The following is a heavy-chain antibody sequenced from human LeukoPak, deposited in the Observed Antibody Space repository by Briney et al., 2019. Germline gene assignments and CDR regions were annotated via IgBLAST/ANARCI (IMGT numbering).Heavy chain of an antibody. Sequence: SETLSLTCTVSGASISGYYWSWIRQPPGKGLEWIGFIHYTGSTNYNPSLKSRVTISVDTSKNQFSLKLSSVTAADTAVYYCARAGPRRDGYNVDYWGQGTLVTVSS. CDR3: ARAGPRRDGYNVDY. J-gene: IGHJ4*02. CDR1: GASISGYY. CDR2: IHYTGST. V-gene: IGHV4-59*01. D-gene: IGHD5-24*01.